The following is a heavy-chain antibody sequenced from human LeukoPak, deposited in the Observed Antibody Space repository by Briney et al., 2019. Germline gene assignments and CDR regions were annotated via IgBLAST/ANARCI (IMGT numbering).Heavy chain of an antibody. Sequence: TGGSLRLSCEASGFTFSAYAMTWVRQAPGKGLEWVSSIGSDNKSHYSESVKGRFAISRDNAKNSLFLQMNSLRGEDTAVYYCTREYLTVSYFDYWGQGTLVTVSP. V-gene: IGHV3-69-1*01. J-gene: IGHJ4*02. CDR2: IGSDNKS. CDR1: GFTFSAYA. CDR3: TREYLTVSYFDY. D-gene: IGHD4-11*01.